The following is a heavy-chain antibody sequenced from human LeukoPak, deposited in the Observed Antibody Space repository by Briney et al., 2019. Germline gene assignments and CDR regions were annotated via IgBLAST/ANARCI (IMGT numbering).Heavy chain of an antibody. Sequence: SETLSLTCTVSGGSISSGDYYWSWIRQPPGKGLEWIGYIYYSGSTYYNPSLKSRVTISVDTSKNQFSLKLSSVTAADTAVYYCAGTLEWPTTHRAFDIWGQGTMVTVSS. D-gene: IGHD3-3*01. CDR2: IYYSGST. J-gene: IGHJ3*02. CDR3: AGTLEWPTTHRAFDI. V-gene: IGHV4-30-4*08. CDR1: GGSISSGDYY.